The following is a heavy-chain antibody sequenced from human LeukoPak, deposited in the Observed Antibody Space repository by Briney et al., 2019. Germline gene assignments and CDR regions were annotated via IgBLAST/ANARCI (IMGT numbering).Heavy chain of an antibody. CDR3: ARIRDGYNDAYDI. J-gene: IGHJ3*02. CDR1: GYTFTDYY. D-gene: IGHD5-24*01. Sequence: GASVKVSCKASGYTFTDYYMHWVRQAPGQGLEWMGWINPNSGGTNYAQKFQGRVTMTRDTSISTAYMELSRLRSEDTAVYYCARIRDGYNDAYDIWGQGTMVAVSS. CDR2: INPNSGGT. V-gene: IGHV1-2*02.